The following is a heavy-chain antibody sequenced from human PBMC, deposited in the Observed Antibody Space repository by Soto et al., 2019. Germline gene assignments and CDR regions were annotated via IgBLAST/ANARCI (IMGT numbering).Heavy chain of an antibody. CDR2: ISYDGSNK. CDR1: GFTFSSYG. CDR3: ANDRGGDNWNYRTAYDAFDI. V-gene: IGHV3-30*18. Sequence: GGSLRLSCAASGFTFSSYGRHWVRQDPGKGLEWVAVISYDGSNKYYADSVKGRFTISRDNSKNTLYLQMNSLRADDTAVYYCANDRGGDNWNYRTAYDAFDIWGQGTMVTVSS. D-gene: IGHD1-7*01. J-gene: IGHJ3*02.